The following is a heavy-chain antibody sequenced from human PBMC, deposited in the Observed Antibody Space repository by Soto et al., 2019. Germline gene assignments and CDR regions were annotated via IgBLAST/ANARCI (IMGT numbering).Heavy chain of an antibody. CDR3: AGRSKDSLPGSQIFDF. D-gene: IGHD2-15*01. Sequence: GETLRLSCVASGITFGSRDLSWVRQAPGEGLEWVSTITDSGGDAKNADPMRGRFAIPSTTSKNTPSLLISRPTAEDAAIYYGAGRSKDSLPGSQIFDFWGRGTLVTVSS. J-gene: IGHJ4*02. CDR2: ITDSGGDA. V-gene: IGHV3-23*01. CDR1: GITFGSRD.